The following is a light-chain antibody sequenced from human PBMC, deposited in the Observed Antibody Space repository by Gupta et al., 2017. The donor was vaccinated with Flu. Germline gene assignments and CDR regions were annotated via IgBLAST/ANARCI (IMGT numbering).Light chain of an antibody. CDR3: QHSYGSHN. CDR1: QTIDRY. J-gene: IGKJ3*01. V-gene: IGKV1-39*01. CDR2: RAS. Sequence: DIQMTQFPSYLSASVGETVTITCRAGQTIDRYVNWYQQRPGKAPKLMIYRASTLQSGVASRFSGSGGGKDFALTSSMRQVEDFANYYWQHSYGSHNFGHGTKVDI.